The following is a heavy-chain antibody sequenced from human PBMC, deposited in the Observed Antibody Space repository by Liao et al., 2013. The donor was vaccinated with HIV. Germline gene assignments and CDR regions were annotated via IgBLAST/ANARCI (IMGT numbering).Heavy chain of an antibody. CDR1: GASVSGTSHF. CDR2: FYASGST. Sequence: QVQLQESGPGLAQPSQTLSLTCSVSGASVSGTSHFWHWIRQPAGKGMEWIGRFYASGSTFYNPSLKSRVTMSVDTSRNKVFLNLNSVTAADTAVYFCARGVPPDLWGQGILVTVSS. J-gene: IGHJ5*02. D-gene: IGHD3-10*02. V-gene: IGHV4-61*02. CDR3: ARGVPPDL.